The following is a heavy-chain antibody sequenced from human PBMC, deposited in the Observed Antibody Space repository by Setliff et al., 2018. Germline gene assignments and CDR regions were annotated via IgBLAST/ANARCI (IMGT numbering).Heavy chain of an antibody. J-gene: IGHJ4*02. CDR3: ATPGRRFGESIDY. CDR2: IYYSGST. D-gene: IGHD3-10*01. V-gene: IGHV4-39*07. Sequence: PSETLSLTCTVSGGSISSSSYYWGWIRQPPGKGLEWIGSIYYSGSTYYNPSLKSRVTISVDTSENQFFLEITSVTAADTAIYYCATPGRRFGESIDYWGQGTLVTVSS. CDR1: GGSISSSSYY.